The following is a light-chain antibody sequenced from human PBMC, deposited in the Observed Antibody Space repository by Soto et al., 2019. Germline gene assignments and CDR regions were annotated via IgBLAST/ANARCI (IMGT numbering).Light chain of an antibody. CDR1: SSDIGAYNY. Sequence: QSALTQPPSASGSPGQSVTISCTGTSSDIGAYNYVSWYQQHPGKVPKLLIYEVNKRPSGVPGRFSGSKSGNTASLTVSGLQAEDEADYYCSSYAGNDNYVFGTGTKGTVL. J-gene: IGLJ1*01. CDR3: SSYAGNDNYV. CDR2: EVN. V-gene: IGLV2-8*01.